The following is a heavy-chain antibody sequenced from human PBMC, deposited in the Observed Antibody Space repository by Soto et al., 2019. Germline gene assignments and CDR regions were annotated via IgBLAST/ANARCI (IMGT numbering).Heavy chain of an antibody. CDR3: ASELRSRPFSC. Sequence: QVQLVQSGAEVKKPGASVKVSCKASGYTFTSYDINWVRQATGQGLEWMGWLNPNSGNTGYAQKFQGRVTMTRNTSIRTAYMALSSPRSEATPVYLCASELRSRPFSCWGKATLVTVSS. CDR1: GYTFTSYD. D-gene: IGHD2-15*01. CDR2: LNPNSGNT. V-gene: IGHV1-8*01. J-gene: IGHJ4*02.